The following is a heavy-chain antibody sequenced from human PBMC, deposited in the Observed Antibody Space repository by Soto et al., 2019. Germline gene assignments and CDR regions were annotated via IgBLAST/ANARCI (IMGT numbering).Heavy chain of an antibody. V-gene: IGHV1-69*13. CDR2: IIPIFGTA. J-gene: IGHJ4*02. Sequence: ASVKVSCKASGGTFSSYAISWVRQAPGQGLEWMGGIIPIFGTANYAQKFQGRVTITADESTSTAYMELSSLRSEDTAVYYCARERESGTYPTPPFDYWGQETLVTVSS. CDR3: ARERESGTYPTPPFDY. D-gene: IGHD1-26*01. CDR1: GGTFSSYA.